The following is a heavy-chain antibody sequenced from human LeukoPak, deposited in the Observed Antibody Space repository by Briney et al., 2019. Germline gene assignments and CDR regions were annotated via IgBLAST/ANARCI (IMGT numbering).Heavy chain of an antibody. Sequence: ASVKVSCKVSGYTLTELSMHWVRQAPGKGLEWMGGIIPIFGTANYAQKFQGRVTITADESTSTAYMELSSLRSEDTAVYYCARAEGDFGFDYWGQGTLVTVSS. CDR3: ARAEGDFGFDY. CDR1: GYTLTELS. V-gene: IGHV1-69*13. D-gene: IGHD2-21*02. CDR2: IIPIFGTA. J-gene: IGHJ4*02.